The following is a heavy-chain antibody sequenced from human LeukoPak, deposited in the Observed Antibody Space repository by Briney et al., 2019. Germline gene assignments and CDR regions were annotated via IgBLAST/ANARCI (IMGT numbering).Heavy chain of an antibody. J-gene: IGHJ4*02. CDR3: AKDLLEYSSSSEVGFDY. CDR2: ISWNSGSI. D-gene: IGHD6-6*01. CDR1: GFTFDDYA. V-gene: IGHV3-9*01. Sequence: PGGSLRLSCAASGFTFDDYAMHWVRQAPGKGLEWVSGISWNSGSIGYADSVKGRFTISRDNAKNSLYLQMNSLRAEDTALYYCAKDLLEYSSSSEVGFDYWGQGTLVTVSS.